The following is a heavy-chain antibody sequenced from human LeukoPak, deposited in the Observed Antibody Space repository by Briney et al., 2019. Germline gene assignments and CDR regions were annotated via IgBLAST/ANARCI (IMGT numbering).Heavy chain of an antibody. CDR1: GYTFTSYY. CDR3: ARDGRFKGSGSYYFLIS. CDR2: INPSGGST. D-gene: IGHD3-10*01. V-gene: IGHV1-46*01. Sequence: ASVKVSCKASGYTFTSYYMHWVRQAPGQGLEWMGIINPSGGSTSYAQKFQGRVTMTRDTSTSTVYMELSSLRSEDTAVYYCARDGRFKGSGSYYFLISWGQGTLVTVSS. J-gene: IGHJ5*02.